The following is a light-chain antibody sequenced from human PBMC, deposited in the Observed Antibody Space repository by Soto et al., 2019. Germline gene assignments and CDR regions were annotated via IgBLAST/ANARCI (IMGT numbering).Light chain of an antibody. CDR1: QSLLHSNGYNY. V-gene: IGKV2-28*01. CDR2: LGS. CDR3: MQALQTPST. Sequence: DIVMTQSPLSLPVTPGEPASISCRSSQSLLHSNGYNYLDWYLQKPGQSPQLLIYLGSNRASGVPDRFSGRGSGTDSTLKISRVEAEDVGVYYCMQALQTPSTFGGGTKVEIK. J-gene: IGKJ4*01.